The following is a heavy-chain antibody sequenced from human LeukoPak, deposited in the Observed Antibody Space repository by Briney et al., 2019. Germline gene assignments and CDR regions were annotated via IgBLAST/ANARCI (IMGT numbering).Heavy chain of an antibody. Sequence: WASVKVSCKASGYTFTGYYMHWVRQAPGQGLEWMGWINPNSGGTNYAQKFQGRVTMTRDTSISTAYMELSRLRSDDTAVYYCARDYYGSGIVSFDYWGQGTLVTVSS. V-gene: IGHV1-2*02. J-gene: IGHJ4*02. CDR1: GYTFTGYY. CDR2: INPNSGGT. D-gene: IGHD3-10*01. CDR3: ARDYYGSGIVSFDY.